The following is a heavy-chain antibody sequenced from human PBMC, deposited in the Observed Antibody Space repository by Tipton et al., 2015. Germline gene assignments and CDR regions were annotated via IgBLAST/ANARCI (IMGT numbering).Heavy chain of an antibody. J-gene: IGHJ6*02. D-gene: IGHD1-26*01. CDR3: ATIVGAPRGYYYYDMDV. V-gene: IGHV4-39*01. Sequence: TLSLTCSVSGVSISSRRYYWGWIRQPPGKGLEWIGTIYSSGSTFYNPSLKSRLTISLDTSKNQFNLNLSSVTAADRAVYYCATIVGAPRGYYYYDMDVWGQGTTVTVSS. CDR2: IYSSGST. CDR1: GVSISSRRYY.